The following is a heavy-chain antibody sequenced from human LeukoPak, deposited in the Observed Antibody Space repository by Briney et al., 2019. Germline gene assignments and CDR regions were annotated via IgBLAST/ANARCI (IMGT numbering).Heavy chain of an antibody. CDR3: ARGLSTVTGGFNYYYGMDV. CDR1: GFTFSSYG. D-gene: IGHD4-17*01. CDR2: IRYDGSNK. J-gene: IGHJ6*02. Sequence: HPGGSLRLSCAASGFTFSSYGMHWVRQAPGKGLEWVAFIRYDGSNKYYADSVKGRFTISRDNSKNTLYLQMNSLRVDDTAVYYCARGLSTVTGGFNYYYGMDVWGQGTTVTVSS. V-gene: IGHV3-30*02.